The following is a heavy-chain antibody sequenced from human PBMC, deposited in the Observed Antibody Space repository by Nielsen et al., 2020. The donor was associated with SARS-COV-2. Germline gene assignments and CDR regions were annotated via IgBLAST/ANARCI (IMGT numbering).Heavy chain of an antibody. V-gene: IGHV3-73*01. J-gene: IGHJ4*02. D-gene: IGHD3-22*01. CDR1: GFTFSASA. Sequence: GESLKISCAASGFTFSASAMHWVRQASGKGLEWVGRIRSKANNYATSYTAPVKGRFTISRDDSKNTAYLQMNSLKTEDTAVYYCTYYYDSRGSPSFDYWGLGTLVTVSS. CDR2: IRSKANNYAT. CDR3: TYYYDSRGSPSFDY.